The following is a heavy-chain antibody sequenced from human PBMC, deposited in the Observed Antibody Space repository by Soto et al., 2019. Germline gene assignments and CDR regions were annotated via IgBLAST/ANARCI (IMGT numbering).Heavy chain of an antibody. J-gene: IGHJ4*02. V-gene: IGHV1-69*12. CDR3: ASRSGKYYYDSSGYFAPYYFDY. CDR2: IIPIFGTA. D-gene: IGHD3-22*01. Sequence: QVQLVQSGAEVKKPGSSVKVSCKASGGTFSSYAISWVRQAPGQGLEWMGGIIPIFGTANYAQKFQGRVTITADESTSTAYMELSSLRSEDTAVYYCASRSGKYYYDSSGYFAPYYFDYWGQGTLVTVSS. CDR1: GGTFSSYA.